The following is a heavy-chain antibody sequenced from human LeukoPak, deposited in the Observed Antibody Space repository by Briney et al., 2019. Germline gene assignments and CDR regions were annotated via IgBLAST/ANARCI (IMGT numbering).Heavy chain of an antibody. Sequence: GGSLRLSCAASGFTFSSYDMHWVRQPTGKGLEWVSAIGPAGDTYYPGSLKGRFTISRENAKNSLYLQMNNLRAGDTAVYYCARGNRGYDSIDYWGRGTLVTVSS. CDR3: ARGNRGYDSIDY. V-gene: IGHV3-13*01. CDR1: GFTFSSYD. D-gene: IGHD5-12*01. J-gene: IGHJ4*02. CDR2: IGPAGDT.